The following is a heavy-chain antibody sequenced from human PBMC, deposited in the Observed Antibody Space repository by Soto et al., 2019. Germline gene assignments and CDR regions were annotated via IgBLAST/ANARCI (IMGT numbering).Heavy chain of an antibody. CDR1: GYTLTELS. Sequence: ASVKVSCKVSGYTLTELSMHWVRQAPGKGLEWMGGFDPEDGETIYAQKFQGRVTMTEDTSTDTAYMELSSLRSEDTAVYYCATCITMVRGVIITSYYYYGMDVWGQGTTVTVSS. V-gene: IGHV1-24*01. D-gene: IGHD3-10*01. J-gene: IGHJ6*02. CDR3: ATCITMVRGVIITSYYYYGMDV. CDR2: FDPEDGET.